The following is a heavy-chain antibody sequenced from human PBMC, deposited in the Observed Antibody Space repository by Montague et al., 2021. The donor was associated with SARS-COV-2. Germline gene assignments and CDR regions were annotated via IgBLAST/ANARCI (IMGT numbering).Heavy chain of an antibody. CDR1: GFSITTSTMG. CDR3: VHYASGSYYFHY. J-gene: IGHJ4*02. CDR2: IYWGDEK. Sequence: PALGKPTQTLTLTCTFSGFSITTSTMGVGWICQPPGKALEWLALIYWGDEKRFSPSLKSRLTITKDTFKDQVVLRMTNMDPVDTATYYCVHYASGSYYFHYWGQGTLVTVSS. D-gene: IGHD3-10*01. V-gene: IGHV2-5*02.